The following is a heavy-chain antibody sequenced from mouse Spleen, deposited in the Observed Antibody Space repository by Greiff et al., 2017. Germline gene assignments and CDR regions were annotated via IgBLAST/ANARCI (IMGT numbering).Heavy chain of an antibody. J-gene: IGHJ1*01. CDR3: ARTGTDWYFDV. CDR2: INPGSGGT. CDR1: GYAFTNYL. D-gene: IGHD4-1*01. Sequence: SGAELVRPGTSVKVSCKASGYAFTNYLIEWVKQRPGQGLEWIGVINPGSGGTNYNEKFKGKATLTADKSSSTAYMQLSSLTSDDSAVYFCARTGTDWYFDVWGAGTTVTVSS. V-gene: IGHV1-54*01.